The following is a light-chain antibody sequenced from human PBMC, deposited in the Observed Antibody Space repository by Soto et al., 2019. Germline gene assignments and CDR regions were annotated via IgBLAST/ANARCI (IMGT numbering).Light chain of an antibody. V-gene: IGKV3-20*01. Sequence: EIVWTQSPCTLSFSPGERATLSCRASQRVGISYLAWYHQQPGQAPRLLLYGASSRATGIPDRFNGSGSGTDFTLTNSRPEPEAFAVYYCQTYGYSPPWTFGHENTVEIQ. CDR3: QTYGYSPPWT. J-gene: IGKJ1*01. CDR2: GAS. CDR1: QRVGISY.